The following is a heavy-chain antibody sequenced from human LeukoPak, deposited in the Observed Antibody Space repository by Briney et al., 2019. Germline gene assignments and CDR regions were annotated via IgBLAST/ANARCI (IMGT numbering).Heavy chain of an antibody. CDR3: ARDRRDGYNGFDY. V-gene: IGHV4-59*01. CDR1: GGSISSYY. D-gene: IGHD5-24*01. CDR2: IYYSGST. Sequence: MPSETLSLTCTVSGGSISSYYWSWIRQPPGKGLEWIGYIYYSGSTNYNPSLKSRVTISVDTSKNQFSLKLSSVTAADTAVYYCARDRRDGYNGFDYWGQGTLVTVSS. J-gene: IGHJ4*02.